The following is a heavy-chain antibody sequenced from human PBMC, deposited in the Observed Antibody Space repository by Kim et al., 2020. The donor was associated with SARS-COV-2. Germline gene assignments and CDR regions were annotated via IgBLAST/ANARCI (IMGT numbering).Heavy chain of an antibody. Sequence: SETLSLTCTVSDGSISSSSYYWGWIRQPPGKGLEWIGSIYYSGSTYYNPSLESRVTISIDTSKNQFSLKLSSVTAADTAVYYCARPGHCSGGSCYPFDYWGQGTLVTVSS. D-gene: IGHD2-15*01. V-gene: IGHV4-39*01. CDR1: DGSISSSSYY. J-gene: IGHJ4*02. CDR2: IYYSGST. CDR3: ARPGHCSGGSCYPFDY.